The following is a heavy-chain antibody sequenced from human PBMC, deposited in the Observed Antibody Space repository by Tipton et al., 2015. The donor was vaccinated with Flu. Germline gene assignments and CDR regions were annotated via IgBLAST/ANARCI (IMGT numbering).Heavy chain of an antibody. Sequence: LRLSCTVSGGSISSYYWSWIRQPPGKGLEWIGYIYYSGSTNYNPSLKSRATISVDTSKNQFSLKLNSVTAADTAVYYCASATTVTTSGMDVWGQGTTVTVSS. D-gene: IGHD4-11*01. V-gene: IGHV4-59*01. CDR1: GGSISSYY. J-gene: IGHJ6*02. CDR2: IYYSGST. CDR3: ASATTVTTSGMDV.